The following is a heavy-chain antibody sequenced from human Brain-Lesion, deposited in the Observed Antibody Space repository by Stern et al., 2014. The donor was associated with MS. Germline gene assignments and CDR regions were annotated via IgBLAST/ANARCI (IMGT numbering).Heavy chain of an antibody. D-gene: IGHD3-22*01. J-gene: IGHJ4*02. CDR2: INPKSGGP. CDR1: GYTFTGYY. Sequence: QVQLVQSGAEVKKPGASVKVSCKASGYTFTGYYMPWVRQAPGQGLEWMGWINPKSGGPNYAQKFQGWVAMTRDTSINTAYMELSRLRSDDTAVYYCATYCYDSTGYNDFWGQGTLVTVSS. V-gene: IGHV1-2*04. CDR3: ATYCYDSTGYNDF.